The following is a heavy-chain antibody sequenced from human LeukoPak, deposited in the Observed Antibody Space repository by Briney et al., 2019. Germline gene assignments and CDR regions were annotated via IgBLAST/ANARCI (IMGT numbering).Heavy chain of an antibody. J-gene: IGHJ4*02. D-gene: IGHD4-17*01. CDR1: GFNFSSYG. CDR3: AKITFDGYGHYPADN. V-gene: IGHV3-30*18. CDR2: ISYDGRNK. Sequence: GGSLRLSCAASGFNFSSYGLHWVRQAPGKGLDWVAVISYDGRNKYYADSVKGRFTISRDNSKNTLYLQMNSLRTEDTAVYYCAKITFDGYGHYPADNWGQGTLVTVSS.